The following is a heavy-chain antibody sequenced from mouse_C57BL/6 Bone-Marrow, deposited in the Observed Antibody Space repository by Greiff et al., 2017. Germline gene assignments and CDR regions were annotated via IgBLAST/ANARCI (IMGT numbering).Heavy chain of an antibody. Sequence: VQLKQSGTVLARPGASVKMSCKTSGYTFTSYWMHWVKQRPGQGLEWIGAIYPGNSDTSYNQKFKGKAKLTAVTSASTAYMELSSLTNEDSAVYYCTSITTVVATDYFDYWGQGTTLTVSS. D-gene: IGHD1-1*01. V-gene: IGHV1-5*01. J-gene: IGHJ2*01. CDR2: IYPGNSDT. CDR3: TSITTVVATDYFDY. CDR1: GYTFTSYW.